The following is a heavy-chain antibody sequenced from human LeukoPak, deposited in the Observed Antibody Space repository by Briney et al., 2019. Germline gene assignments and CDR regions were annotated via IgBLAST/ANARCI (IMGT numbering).Heavy chain of an antibody. CDR3: ATPMVRGDPDY. J-gene: IGHJ4*02. CDR1: GGSFSGYY. CDR2: INHSGST. D-gene: IGHD3-10*01. Sequence: SEALSLTCAVYGGSFSGYYWSWIRQPPGKGLEWIGEINHSGSTNYNPSLKSRVTISVDTSKNQFSLKLSSVTAADTAVYYCATPMVRGDPDYWGQGTLVTVSS. V-gene: IGHV4-34*01.